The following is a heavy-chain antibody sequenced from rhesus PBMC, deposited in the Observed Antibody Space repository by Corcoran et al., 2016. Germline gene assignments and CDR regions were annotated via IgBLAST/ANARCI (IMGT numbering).Heavy chain of an antibody. Sequence: EVQLVESGGGLAKPGGSLRLSCPASGFTFSDYYMDWVRHAPGYGLALVSPISNVGGSTGYADSVKGRFTISRENAKNTLYLQMNSLRAEDTAVYYCARAWVNYFDYWGQGVLVTVSS. CDR3: ARAWVNYFDY. V-gene: IGHV3-178*01. J-gene: IGHJ4*01. CDR2: ISNVGGST. CDR1: GFTFSDYY. D-gene: IGHD5-24*01.